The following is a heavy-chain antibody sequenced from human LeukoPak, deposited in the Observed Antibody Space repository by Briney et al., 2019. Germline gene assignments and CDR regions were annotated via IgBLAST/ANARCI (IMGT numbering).Heavy chain of an antibody. CDR1: GGSISSYF. D-gene: IGHD3-9*01. CDR3: ARRGFDFASFDY. CDR2: IYYSGST. V-gene: IGHV4-59*01. Sequence: SETLSLTCTVSGGSISSYFWSWIRQPPGKGLECIGYIYYSGSTDYNPSLKSRVTISVDTSKNQFSLKLNSVTAADTAVYFCARRGFDFASFDYWGQGTLATVSS. J-gene: IGHJ4*02.